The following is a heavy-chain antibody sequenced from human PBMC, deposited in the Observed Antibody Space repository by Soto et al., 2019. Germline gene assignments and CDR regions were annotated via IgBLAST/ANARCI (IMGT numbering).Heavy chain of an antibody. CDR3: AAGRELNFGRSVYGMDA. CDR2: IVVGSGNT. Sequence: SVKVSCKASGFTFTSSAVQWVRQARGQRLEWIGWIVVGSGNTNYAQKFQERVTITRDMSTSTAYMELSSLRSEDTAVYYCAAGRELNFGRSVYGMDAWGQGTPVTVSS. J-gene: IGHJ6*02. V-gene: IGHV1-58*01. D-gene: IGHD2-15*01. CDR1: GFTFTSSA.